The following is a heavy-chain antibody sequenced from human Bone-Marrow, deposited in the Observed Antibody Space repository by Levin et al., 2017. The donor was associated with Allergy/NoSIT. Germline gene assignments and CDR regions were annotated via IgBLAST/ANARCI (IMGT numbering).Heavy chain of an antibody. J-gene: IGHJ4*02. D-gene: IGHD2-15*01. CDR2: IKQDGSEK. CDR3: ASAYCSGGNCYDY. V-gene: IGHV3-7*01. Sequence: GESLKISCAASGFTFSNYWMNWVRQAPGKGLEWVANIKQDGSEKYYVDSVKGRFTISRDNAKNSLYLQMNSLRAEDTAVYYCASAYCSGGNCYDYWGQGTLVTVSS. CDR1: GFTFSNYW.